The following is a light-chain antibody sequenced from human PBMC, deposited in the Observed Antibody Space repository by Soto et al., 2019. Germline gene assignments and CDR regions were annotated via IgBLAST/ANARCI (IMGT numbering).Light chain of an antibody. V-gene: IGKV3-11*01. CDR2: DAS. J-gene: IGKJ5*01. CDR1: QSISDN. Sequence: EIVLTQSPATLSVSPGERVTLSCRASQSISDNLAWSQQKPGQAPRLLIYDASNRATGIPARFSGSGSGTDFTLTISSLEPEDFAVYYCQQRSNWPSITFGQGTRLEIK. CDR3: QQRSNWPSIT.